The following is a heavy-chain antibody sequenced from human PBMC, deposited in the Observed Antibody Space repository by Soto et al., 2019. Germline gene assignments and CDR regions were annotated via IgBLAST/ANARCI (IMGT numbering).Heavy chain of an antibody. D-gene: IGHD3-10*01. CDR3: APWFGAFDY. CDR2: ISCDGSNK. Sequence: QVQLVESGGGVVQPGRSLRLSCAASGFTFSSYGMHWVRQAPGKGLEWVAVISCDGSNKYYADSVKGRFTISRDNSKNTLYLQMSGLGAEETAGYNCAPWFGAFDYWGQGTLVTVSS. J-gene: IGHJ4*02. V-gene: IGHV3-30*03. CDR1: GFTFSSYG.